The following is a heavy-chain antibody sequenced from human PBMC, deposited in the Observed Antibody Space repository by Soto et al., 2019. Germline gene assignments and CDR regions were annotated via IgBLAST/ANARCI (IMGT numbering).Heavy chain of an antibody. CDR3: ARSPPDCSGGSFYYYYMDV. Sequence: GGSLRLSCAASGFTFSSYWMSWVRQAPGKGLEWVTNIKQDGSEKYYVDSVKGRFTISRDNAKNSLYLQMNNLRAEDTAVYYCARSPPDCSGGSFYYYYMDVWGKGTTVTVSS. J-gene: IGHJ6*03. V-gene: IGHV3-7*03. CDR2: IKQDGSEK. CDR1: GFTFSSYW. D-gene: IGHD2-15*01.